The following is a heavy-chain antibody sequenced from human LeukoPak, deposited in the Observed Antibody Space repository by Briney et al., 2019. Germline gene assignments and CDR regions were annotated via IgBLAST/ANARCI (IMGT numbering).Heavy chain of an antibody. CDR1: GGSFSGYY. Sequence: PSETLSLTCAVYGGSFSGYYWSWIRQPPGKGLEWIGEINHSGSTNYNPSLKSRVTISVDTSKNQFSLKLSSVTAADTAVYYCASTPKLCYYGSGSYYNRPPYYFDYWGQGTLVTVSS. CDR3: ASTPKLCYYGSGSYYNRPPYYFDY. CDR2: INHSGST. J-gene: IGHJ4*02. D-gene: IGHD3-10*01. V-gene: IGHV4-34*01.